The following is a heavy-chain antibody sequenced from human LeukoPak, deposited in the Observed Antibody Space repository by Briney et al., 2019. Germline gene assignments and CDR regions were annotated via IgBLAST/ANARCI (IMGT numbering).Heavy chain of an antibody. Sequence: GGSLRLSCAASVYTFSNAFMSWVRHAPGKGREWVGRIKSKSDGGTTDYAAPVKGRFNISRDDSKNTLYLQMNSLKTEDTAVYYCTTDLYPPFDYWGQGTLVTVSS. V-gene: IGHV3-15*01. CDR1: VYTFSNAF. CDR2: IKSKSDGGTT. J-gene: IGHJ4*02. D-gene: IGHD2-2*02. CDR3: TTDLYPPFDY.